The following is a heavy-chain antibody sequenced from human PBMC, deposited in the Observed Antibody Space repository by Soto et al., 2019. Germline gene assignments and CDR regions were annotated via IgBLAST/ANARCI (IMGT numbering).Heavy chain of an antibody. Sequence: SETLSLTCAVSGASISRNSWWSWVRQPPGKGLEWIGEIYHTASTNYKPSLKGRVTISVDTSKNQFFLKLSSVTAADTAVYYCARVHYGSGSFLFDYWGQGTLVTVSS. J-gene: IGHJ4*02. CDR1: GASISRNSW. D-gene: IGHD3-10*01. CDR3: ARVHYGSGSFLFDY. CDR2: IYHTAST. V-gene: IGHV4-4*02.